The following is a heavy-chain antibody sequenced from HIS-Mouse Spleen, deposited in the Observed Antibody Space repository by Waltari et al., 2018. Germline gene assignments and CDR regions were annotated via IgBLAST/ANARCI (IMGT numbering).Heavy chain of an antibody. J-gene: IGHJ3*02. CDR3: AKDMGGGSGSYYDAFDI. V-gene: IGHV3-9*01. D-gene: IGHD3-10*01. Sequence: EVQLVESGGGLVQPGRSLRLSCAASGFTFDDYAKHLDRHTPGKGQEWVSGISWNSGSIGYADSVKVRFTISRDNAKNSLYLQMNSLRAEDTALYYCAKDMGGGSGSYYDAFDIWGQGTMVTVSS. CDR2: ISWNSGSI. CDR1: GFTFDDYA.